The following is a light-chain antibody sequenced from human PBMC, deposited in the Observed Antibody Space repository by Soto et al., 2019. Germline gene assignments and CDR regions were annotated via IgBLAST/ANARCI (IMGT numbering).Light chain of an antibody. CDR2: DVN. V-gene: IGLV2-11*01. CDR1: SSDVGGYNY. J-gene: IGLJ1*01. Sequence: SALTQPRSVSGSPGQSVTISCTGTSSDVGGYNYVSWYQQHPGKAPKLMIYDVNKRPSGVPDRFSGSKSGNTASLTISGLQAEDEADYYCCSYAGSYTYVFGTGTKLTVL. CDR3: CSYAGSYTYV.